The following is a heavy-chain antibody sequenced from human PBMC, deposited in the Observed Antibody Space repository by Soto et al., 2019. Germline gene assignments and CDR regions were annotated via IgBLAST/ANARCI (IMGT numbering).Heavy chain of an antibody. Sequence: SETLSLTCTVSGGSINSGDYYWTWVRQPPGKGLEWIGYIYYDGNSQHNPSLKSRVTMSIDTSKNQFSLNLSSVTAADTAVYYCARDRRWIPRGPNNRLDLWGQGTQATVYS. D-gene: IGHD5-18*01. CDR2: IYYDGNS. CDR1: GGSINSGDYY. J-gene: IGHJ5*02. CDR3: ARDRRWIPRGPNNRLDL. V-gene: IGHV4-30-4*01.